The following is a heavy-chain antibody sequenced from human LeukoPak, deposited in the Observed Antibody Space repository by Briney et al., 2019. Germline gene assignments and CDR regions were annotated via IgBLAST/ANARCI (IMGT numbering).Heavy chain of an antibody. D-gene: IGHD6-19*01. CDR1: GGSFSGYY. CDR3: ARGIGQWLAVFYYFDY. V-gene: IGHV4-34*01. CDR2: INHSGST. J-gene: IGHJ4*02. Sequence: SETLSPTCAVYGGSFSGYYWSWIRQPPGKGLEWIGEINHSGSTNYNPSLKSRVTISVDTSKNQFSLKLSSVTAADTAVYYCARGIGQWLAVFYYFDYWGQGTLVTVSS.